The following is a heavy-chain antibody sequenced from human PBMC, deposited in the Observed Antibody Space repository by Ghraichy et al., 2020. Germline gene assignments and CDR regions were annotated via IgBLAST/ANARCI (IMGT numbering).Heavy chain of an antibody. CDR1: GFTFSSYS. Sequence: GGSLRLSCAASGFTFSSYSMNWVRQAPGKGLEWVSYISSSSSTIYYADSVKGRFAISRDNAKNSLYLQMNSLRVEDTAVYYCERARTRNSGSHQSYYGMDVWCQATTLTVSS. V-gene: IGHV3-48*01. CDR2: ISSSSSTI. D-gene: IGHD6-13*01. J-gene: IGHJ6*02. CDR3: ERARTRNSGSHQSYYGMDV.